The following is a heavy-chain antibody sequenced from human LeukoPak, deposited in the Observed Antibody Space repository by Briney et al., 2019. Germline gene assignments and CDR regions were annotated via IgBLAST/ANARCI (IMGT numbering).Heavy chain of an antibody. CDR1: GFTFSSYA. J-gene: IGHJ6*02. Sequence: PGGSLRLSCAASGFTFSSYAMTWVRQAAGKGLEWVSVISVSGGTTNYADSVKGRFTISRDNSKNTVYLQINSLRAEDTAVYYCAKYCTSTSCSQAGTPYYGMDGWGQGTTVTVSS. CDR3: AKYCTSTSCSQAGTPYYGMDG. CDR2: ISVSGGTT. D-gene: IGHD2-2*01. V-gene: IGHV3-23*01.